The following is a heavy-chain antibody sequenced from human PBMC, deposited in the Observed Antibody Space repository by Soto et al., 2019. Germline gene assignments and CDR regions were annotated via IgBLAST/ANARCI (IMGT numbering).Heavy chain of an antibody. Sequence: SETLSLTCTVSGSSISSYYWSWIRQSPGKGLEWIGYVYYSGSTNYNPSLKSRVTISVDTSKNQFSLKLSSVTAADTAVYYCARFTIFGVVIHYDMDVWGKGTTVTVSS. CDR2: VYYSGST. V-gene: IGHV4-59*08. J-gene: IGHJ6*03. CDR3: ARFTIFGVVIHYDMDV. CDR1: GSSISSYY. D-gene: IGHD3-3*01.